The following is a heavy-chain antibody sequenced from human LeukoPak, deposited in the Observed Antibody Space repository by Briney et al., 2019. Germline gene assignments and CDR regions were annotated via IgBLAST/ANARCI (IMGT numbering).Heavy chain of an antibody. V-gene: IGHV3-48*03. CDR3: STAKFDN. CDR1: GFTFSDCE. J-gene: IGHJ4*02. CDR2: MSGSDDTI. Sequence: GGSLRLSCAASGFTFSDCEMNWVRQAPGKGLEWLSYMSGSDDTIYYADSVKGRFTISRDNAKKSLYLQMNSLRAEDTAVYYCSTAKFDNWGQGTLVTVSS.